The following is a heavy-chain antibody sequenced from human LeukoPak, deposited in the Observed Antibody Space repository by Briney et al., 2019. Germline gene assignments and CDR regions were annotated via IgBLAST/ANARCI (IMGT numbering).Heavy chain of an antibody. CDR1: GYTFTGYY. J-gene: IGHJ5*02. CDR2: INPNSGGT. Sequence: ASVKVSCKASGYTFTGYYMHWVRQAPGQGLEWMGWINPNSGGTNYAQRFQGRVTMTRDTSISTAYMELSRLRSDDTAVYYCARDEHSSSWSGDWFDPWGQGTLVTVSS. CDR3: ARDEHSSSWSGDWFDP. V-gene: IGHV1-2*02. D-gene: IGHD6-13*01.